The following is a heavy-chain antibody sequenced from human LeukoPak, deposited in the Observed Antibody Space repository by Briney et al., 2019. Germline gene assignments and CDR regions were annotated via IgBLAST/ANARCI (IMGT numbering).Heavy chain of an antibody. CDR3: AKRGAVTSPYYYYYYMDV. CDR1: GFAFISYA. D-gene: IGHD4-17*01. J-gene: IGHJ6*03. V-gene: IGHV3-23*01. Sequence: GGSLRLSCAASGFAFISYAMSWVRQAPGKGLEWVSGISGSGGSTYYADSVKGRFTISRDNSKNTLYLQMNSLRAEDTAVYYCAKRGAVTSPYYYYYYMDVWGKGTTVTVSS. CDR2: ISGSGGST.